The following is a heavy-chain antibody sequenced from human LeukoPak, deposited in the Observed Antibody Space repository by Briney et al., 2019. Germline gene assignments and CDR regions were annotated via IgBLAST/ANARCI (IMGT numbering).Heavy chain of an antibody. D-gene: IGHD5-12*01. V-gene: IGHV3-21*06. CDR2: TSNSGPHK. J-gene: IGHJ4*02. CDR1: EFTFNNYG. CDR3: ARAFSGYDGADY. Sequence: GGSLRLSCEASEFTFNNYGMNWVRQAPGKGLEWVSSTSNSGPHKYYADSVKGRFTISRDNAKNSLYLQMNGLRAEDTAVYYCARAFSGYDGADYWGQGTLVTVSS.